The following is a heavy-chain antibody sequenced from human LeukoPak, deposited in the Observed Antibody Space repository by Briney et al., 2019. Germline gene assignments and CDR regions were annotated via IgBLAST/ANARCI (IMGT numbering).Heavy chain of an antibody. Sequence: ASVKVSCKASGYTFTSYYMHWVRQAPGQGLEWMGIINPSGGSTSYAQKFQGRVTMTRDTSTSTVYMELSSLRSEDTAVYYCAREVRTGRKLGAFDIWGQGTTVTVSS. D-gene: IGHD7-27*01. CDR2: INPSGGST. V-gene: IGHV1-46*01. CDR3: AREVRTGRKLGAFDI. CDR1: GYTFTSYY. J-gene: IGHJ3*02.